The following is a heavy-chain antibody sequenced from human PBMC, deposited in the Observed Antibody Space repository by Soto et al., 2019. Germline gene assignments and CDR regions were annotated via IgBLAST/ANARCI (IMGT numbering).Heavy chain of an antibody. V-gene: IGHV5-51*01. CDR3: ARLEYSSGWYYFDY. CDR1: YSFTSYW. J-gene: IGHJ4*02. CDR2: IYPSDSDT. D-gene: IGHD6-19*01. Sequence: YSFTSYWIGWVRQMPGKGLEWMGIIYPSDSDTRYGPSFQGQVTISADKSLSTAYLQWSSLKASDTAMYYCARLEYSSGWYYFDYWGQGTLVTVSS.